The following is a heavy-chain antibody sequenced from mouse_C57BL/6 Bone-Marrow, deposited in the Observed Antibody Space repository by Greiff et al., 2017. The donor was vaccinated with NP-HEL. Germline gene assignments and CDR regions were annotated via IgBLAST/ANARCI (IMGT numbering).Heavy chain of an antibody. D-gene: IGHD1-1*01. Sequence: VHLVESGAELVKPGASVKISCKASGYTFTDYYINWVKQRPGQGLEWIGKIGPGSGSTYYNEKFKGKATLTADKSSITAYMAHSSLTSEAAAVYVCARKWLRQYYFDYWGQGTTLTVSS. CDR2: IGPGSGST. J-gene: IGHJ2*01. CDR3: ARKWLRQYYFDY. CDR1: GYTFTDYY. V-gene: IGHV1-77*01.